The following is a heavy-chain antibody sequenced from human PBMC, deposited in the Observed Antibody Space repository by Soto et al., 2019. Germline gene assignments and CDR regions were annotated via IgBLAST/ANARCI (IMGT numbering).Heavy chain of an antibody. Sequence: ASVKVSCKASGYTFTSYGISWVRKAPGQGLEWRGWISAYNGNTNYAQKLQGRVTMTTDTSSSTAYMELRSLRSDDTAVYYCARAEGGYCSGGSCYSGPFDYWGQGTLVTVSS. CDR3: ARAEGGYCSGGSCYSGPFDY. CDR2: ISAYNGNT. V-gene: IGHV1-18*01. D-gene: IGHD2-15*01. CDR1: GYTFTSYG. J-gene: IGHJ4*02.